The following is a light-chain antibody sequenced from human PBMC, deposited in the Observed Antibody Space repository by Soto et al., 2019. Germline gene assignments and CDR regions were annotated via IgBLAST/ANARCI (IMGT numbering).Light chain of an antibody. CDR1: SSDGGGYKY. V-gene: IGLV2-14*01. J-gene: IGLJ1*01. CDR2: EVS. Sequence: QSVLTQPASVSASPGQSISISSTGTSSDGGGYKYVSLYQQHPGKASKLLIYEVSHRPSGVSNRSSGAQSGHTASVTISGLQAEDETDYYCSTYTSTNTQVFGTGTKVTVL. CDR3: STYTSTNTQV.